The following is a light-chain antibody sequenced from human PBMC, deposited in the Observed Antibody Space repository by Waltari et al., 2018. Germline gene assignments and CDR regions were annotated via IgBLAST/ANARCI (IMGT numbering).Light chain of an antibody. CDR1: RSDIGGYNY. CDR2: DVS. J-gene: IGLJ2*01. Sequence: QSALTQPASVSGSPGPSITISCPGTRSDIGGYNYVSWYQQPPGKAPKLIIYDVSDRPSGVSNRFSGSKSGNSASLTISGLQAEDEADYYCSSYTSSSTIVFGGGTKLTVL. CDR3: SSYTSSSTIV. V-gene: IGLV2-14*03.